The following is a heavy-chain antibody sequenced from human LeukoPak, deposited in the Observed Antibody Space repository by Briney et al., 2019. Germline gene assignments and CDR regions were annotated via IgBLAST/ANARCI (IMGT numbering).Heavy chain of an antibody. D-gene: IGHD3-9*01. CDR3: ARSPHYDILTGPNGWFDP. V-gene: IGHV1-18*01. Sequence: ASVKVSCKASGYTFTSYGIIWVRQAPGQGLEWMGWISAYNGNTNYAQKLQGRVTMTTDTSTSTAYMELRSLRSDDTAVYYCARSPHYDILTGPNGWFDPWGQGTLVTVSS. J-gene: IGHJ5*02. CDR1: GYTFTSYG. CDR2: ISAYNGNT.